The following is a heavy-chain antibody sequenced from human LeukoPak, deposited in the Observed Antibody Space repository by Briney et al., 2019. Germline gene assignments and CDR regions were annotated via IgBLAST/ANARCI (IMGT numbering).Heavy chain of an antibody. J-gene: IGHJ4*02. CDR3: VEDRRGY. CDR1: GFSFNTYA. V-gene: IGHV3-33*06. CDR2: IWYDGSNK. Sequence: GGSLRLSCAASGFSFNTYAMSWVRQAPGKGLEWVAVIWYDGSNKYYADSVKGRFTISRDNSKNTLYLQMDSLRAEDTAVYYCVEDRRGYWGQGTLVTVSS.